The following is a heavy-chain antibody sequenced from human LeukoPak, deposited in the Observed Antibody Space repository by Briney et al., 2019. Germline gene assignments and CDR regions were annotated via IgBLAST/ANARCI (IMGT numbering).Heavy chain of an antibody. V-gene: IGHV4-61*02. Sequence: SETLSLTCTVSGGSISSGSYYCSWIRQPAGKGLEWIGRIYTSGSTNYNPSLKSRVTISVDTSKNQFSLKLSSVTAADTAVYYCARKTDFWSGYFIEDWFDPWGQGTLVTVSS. CDR2: IYTSGST. CDR1: GGSISSGSYY. CDR3: ARKTDFWSGYFIEDWFDP. D-gene: IGHD3-3*01. J-gene: IGHJ5*02.